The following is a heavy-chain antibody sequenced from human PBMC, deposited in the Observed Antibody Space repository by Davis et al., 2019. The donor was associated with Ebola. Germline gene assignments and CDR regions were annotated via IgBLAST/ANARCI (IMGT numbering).Heavy chain of an antibody. V-gene: IGHV4-34*01. Sequence: MPGGSLRLSCTVSGGSISSYYWSWIRQPPGKGLEWIGEINHSGSTNYNPSLKSRVTISVDTSKNQFSLKLSSVTAADTAVYYCARTRGDYAWFDPWGQGTLVTVSS. CDR2: INHSGST. D-gene: IGHD4-17*01. CDR1: GGSISSYY. CDR3: ARTRGDYAWFDP. J-gene: IGHJ5*02.